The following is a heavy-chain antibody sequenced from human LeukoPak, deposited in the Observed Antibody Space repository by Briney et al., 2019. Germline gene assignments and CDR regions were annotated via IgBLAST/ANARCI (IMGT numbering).Heavy chain of an antibody. CDR3: AKESGRSGSPRGANYYGMDV. D-gene: IGHD3-10*01. J-gene: IGHJ6*02. V-gene: IGHV3-30-3*01. CDR2: ISFDGNNH. CDR1: GFTFSAYT. Sequence: GGSLRLSCEASGFTFSAYTMHWIRQTPGKGQAPGKQLEWLAVISFDGNNHYYTHSVQGRFTISRDNSKNSLYLQMNSLRAEDTALYYRAKESGRSGSPRGANYYGMDVWGQGTTVTVSS.